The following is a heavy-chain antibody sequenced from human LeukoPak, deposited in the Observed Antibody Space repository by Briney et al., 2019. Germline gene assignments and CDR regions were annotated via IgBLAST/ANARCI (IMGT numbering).Heavy chain of an antibody. D-gene: IGHD3-22*01. J-gene: IGHJ4*02. V-gene: IGHV4-59*01. Sequence: SETLSLTCTVSGGSISGYYWGWIRQPPGKGLDWIGYIHYSGSSKYSPSLKSRVAMSVDTSKNQFSLELTSVIAADTAVYYCARYDNSGSALENWGQGTLVTVSS. CDR2: IHYSGSS. CDR1: GGSISGYY. CDR3: ARYDNSGSALEN.